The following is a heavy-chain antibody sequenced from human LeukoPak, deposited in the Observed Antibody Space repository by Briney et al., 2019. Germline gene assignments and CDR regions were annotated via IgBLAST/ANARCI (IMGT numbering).Heavy chain of an antibody. D-gene: IGHD3-3*01. V-gene: IGHV4-4*02. J-gene: IGHJ3*02. CDR1: GGSISSSNW. CDR2: IYHSGST. CDR3: ARQAPTVLRFLEWSRNAFDI. Sequence: SGTLSLTCAVSGGSISSSNWWSWVRQPPGKGLEWIGEIYHSGSTNYNPSLKSRVTISVDKSKNQFSLKLSSVTAADTAVYYCARQAPTVLRFLEWSRNAFDIWGQGTMVTVSS.